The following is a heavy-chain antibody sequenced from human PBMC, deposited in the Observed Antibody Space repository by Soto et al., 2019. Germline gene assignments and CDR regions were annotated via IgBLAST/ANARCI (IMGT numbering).Heavy chain of an antibody. CDR2: IYHSGST. V-gene: IGHV4-30-2*01. J-gene: IGHJ4*02. CDR1: GGSISSGGYS. D-gene: IGHD5-12*01. CDR3: AAGGGLPRYC. Sequence: QLQLQESGSGLVKPSQTLSLTCAVSGGSISSGGYSWRWIRQPPGKGLEGSGYIYHSGSTYYNPSLKNRVTISVDRSKNQFSLKLSSVTAADTAVYYCAAGGGLPRYCWGQGTLVTVSS.